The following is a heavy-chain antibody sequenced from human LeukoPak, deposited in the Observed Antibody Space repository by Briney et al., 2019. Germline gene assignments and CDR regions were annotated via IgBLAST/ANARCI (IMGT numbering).Heavy chain of an antibody. J-gene: IGHJ4*02. CDR3: ARGFHYYDSSGYYPWYFDY. V-gene: IGHV1-69*05. CDR1: GGTFSSYA. D-gene: IGHD3-22*01. Sequence: ASVEVSCKASGGTFSSYAISWVRQAPGQGLEWMGGIIPIFGTANYAQKFQGRVTITTDESTSTAYMELSSLRSEDTAVYYCARGFHYYDSSGYYPWYFDYWGQGTLVTVSS. CDR2: IIPIFGTA.